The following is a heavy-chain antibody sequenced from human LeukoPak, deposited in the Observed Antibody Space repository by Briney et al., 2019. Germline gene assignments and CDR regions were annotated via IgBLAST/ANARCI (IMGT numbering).Heavy chain of an antibody. J-gene: IGHJ6*02. CDR2: NYYSGST. D-gene: IGHD3-10*01. Sequence: NTSETLSLTCTVSGGSISNSYWSWIRQPPGKGLEWIGHNYYSGSTDYNPSLKSRVTISVDTSKNQFSQKLTSVTAADTAIYYCARHLYGENYYYGMDVWGQGTTVTVSS. CDR1: GGSISNSY. V-gene: IGHV4-59*08. CDR3: ARHLYGENYYYGMDV.